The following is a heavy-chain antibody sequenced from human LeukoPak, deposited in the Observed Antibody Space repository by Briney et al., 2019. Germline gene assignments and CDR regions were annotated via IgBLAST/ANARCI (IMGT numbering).Heavy chain of an antibody. CDR2: IFGDGNT. J-gene: IGHJ4*02. Sequence: PGGSLSLSCAASGFSVSGNFMNWVRQAPGKGLEWVSVIFGDGNTYYADSVKGRFTISRDTSKNTLYLQMNRLRAEDTAVYFCAKQAGWGGYFYFLPFDFWGQGTLVTVSS. CDR1: GFSVSGNF. V-gene: IGHV3-66*04. D-gene: IGHD2-21*01. CDR3: AKQAGWGGYFYFLPFDF.